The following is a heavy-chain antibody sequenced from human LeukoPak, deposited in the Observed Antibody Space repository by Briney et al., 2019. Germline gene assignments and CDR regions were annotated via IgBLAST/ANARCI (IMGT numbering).Heavy chain of an antibody. D-gene: IGHD2/OR15-2a*01. Sequence: ASVNVSCKASGYTFTSYGISWVRQAPGQGLEWMRWISAYNGNTNYAQKLQGRVTMTTDTSTSTAYMELRSLRSDDTAVYYCARDTSIVIPKTPGPDYWGQGTLVTVSS. V-gene: IGHV1-18*01. J-gene: IGHJ4*02. CDR2: ISAYNGNT. CDR3: ARDTSIVIPKTPGPDY. CDR1: GYTFTSYG.